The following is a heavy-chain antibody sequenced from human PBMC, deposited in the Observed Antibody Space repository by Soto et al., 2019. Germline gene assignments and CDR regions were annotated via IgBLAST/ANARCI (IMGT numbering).Heavy chain of an antibody. CDR3: ARVAARSDYYYYGMDV. CDR1: GYTFTSYA. D-gene: IGHD6-6*01. CDR2: INAGNGNT. J-gene: IGHJ6*02. Sequence: ASVKVSCTASGYTFTSYAMHWVRQAPGQRLEWMGWINAGNGNTKYSQKFQGRVTITRDTSASTAYMELSSLRSEDTAVYYCARVAARSDYYYYGMDVWGQGTTVTVSS. V-gene: IGHV1-3*01.